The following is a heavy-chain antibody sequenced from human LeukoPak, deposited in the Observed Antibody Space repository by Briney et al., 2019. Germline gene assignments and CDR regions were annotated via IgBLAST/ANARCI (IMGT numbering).Heavy chain of an antibody. V-gene: IGHV1-69*05. D-gene: IGHD6-13*01. CDR1: GGTFSSYA. Sequence: ASVEVSCKASGGTFSSYAISWVQQAPGQGLEWMGRIIPIFGTANYAQKFQGRVTITTDESTSTAYMELSSLRSEDTAVYYCARDAAAATVRDWGQGTLVTVSS. J-gene: IGHJ4*02. CDR2: IIPIFGTA. CDR3: ARDAAAATVRD.